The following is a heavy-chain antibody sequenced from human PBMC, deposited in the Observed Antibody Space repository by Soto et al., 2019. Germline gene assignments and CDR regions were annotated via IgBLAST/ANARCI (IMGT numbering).Heavy chain of an antibody. D-gene: IGHD5-12*01. Sequence: QVQLVASGGGVVQPGRSLRLSCAASGFIFNSYGMHWIRQAPGKGLEWVAVISYVGSNIFYADSVKGRFTISRDNSNNTLDLEMNSLRGDDTAVYYCASGVRGVATIAVGFYLDYWGQGTLVTTSS. CDR3: ASGVRGVATIAVGFYLDY. J-gene: IGHJ4*02. CDR1: GFIFNSYG. V-gene: IGHV3-30*03. CDR2: ISYVGSNI.